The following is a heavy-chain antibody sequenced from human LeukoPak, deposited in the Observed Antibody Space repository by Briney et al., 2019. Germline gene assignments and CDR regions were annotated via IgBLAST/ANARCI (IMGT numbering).Heavy chain of an antibody. Sequence: PGGSLRLSCAASGFTFSIYWMSWVRQAPGKGLEGVANIKEDGSEKYYVDSVKGRFTISRDNAKNSLYLQMNSLRAENTAVYYCARGGGYHGWIDPWGQGTLVTVSS. D-gene: IGHD1-26*01. J-gene: IGHJ5*02. V-gene: IGHV3-7*01. CDR3: ARGGGYHGWIDP. CDR2: IKEDGSEK. CDR1: GFTFSIYW.